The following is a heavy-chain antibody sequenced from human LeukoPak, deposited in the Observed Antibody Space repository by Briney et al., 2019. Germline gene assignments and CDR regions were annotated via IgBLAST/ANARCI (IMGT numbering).Heavy chain of an antibody. CDR1: GFTFNSYA. CDR3: ATLQSGIVVVPAAIDY. D-gene: IGHD2-2*01. Sequence: GGTLSLYCAASGFTFNSYAMSWVRQAPGKGVEWVLAIKGSSSSTYYADSVKGRFTISRDNSKNTLYLQMNSLRAEDTAVYYCATLQSGIVVVPAAIDYWGQGTLVTVSS. V-gene: IGHV3-23*01. CDR2: IKGSSSST. J-gene: IGHJ4*02.